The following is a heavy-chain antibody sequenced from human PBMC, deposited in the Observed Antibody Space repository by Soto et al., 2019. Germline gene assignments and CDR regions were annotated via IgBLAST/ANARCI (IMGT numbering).Heavy chain of an antibody. D-gene: IGHD6-6*01. CDR3: ARGGLAARKGRWFDP. V-gene: IGHV4-59*01. Sequence: PSKALSVNCTVFGDSISSYYWGWIRQPPGKGLEWIGYIHYSGSTNYNPSLKSRVTISVDTPKNQFSLKVNSMTAADTAVYYCARGGLAARKGRWFDPWGQGTLVTVSS. CDR2: IHYSGST. J-gene: IGHJ5*02. CDR1: GDSISSYY.